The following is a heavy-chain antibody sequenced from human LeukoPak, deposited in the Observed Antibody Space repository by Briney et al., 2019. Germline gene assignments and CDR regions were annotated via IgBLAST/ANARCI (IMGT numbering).Heavy chain of an antibody. CDR2: INPNSGGT. CDR3: ARADRLHGGPYLIGP. J-gene: IGHJ5*02. Sequence: ASVKVSCKTSGYSFTDYYMHWVRQAPGQGLEWMGWINPNSGGTSAAQKFQGRATMTRDTSITTVYMEVSWLTSDDTAIYYCARADRLHGGPYLIGPWGQGTLVTVSS. V-gene: IGHV1-2*02. CDR1: GYSFTDYY. D-gene: IGHD2-21*01.